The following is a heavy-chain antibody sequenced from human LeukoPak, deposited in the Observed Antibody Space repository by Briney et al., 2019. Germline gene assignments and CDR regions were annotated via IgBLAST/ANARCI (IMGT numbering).Heavy chain of an antibody. Sequence: GGCLRLSCAASGFTVSSIYMSWVRQAPGKGLEWVSILYSGGSTYHADSVEGRFSISRDISKNTVYLHMNRLRAEDTAVYFCARSGWTVSTPFDYWGQGTLVTVSS. CDR1: GFTVSSIY. D-gene: IGHD2/OR15-2a*01. CDR3: ARSGWTVSTPFDY. V-gene: IGHV3-66*01. J-gene: IGHJ4*02. CDR2: LYSGGST.